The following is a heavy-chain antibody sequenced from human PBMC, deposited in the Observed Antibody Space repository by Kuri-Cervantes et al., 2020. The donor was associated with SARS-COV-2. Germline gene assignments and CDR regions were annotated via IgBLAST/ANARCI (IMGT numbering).Heavy chain of an antibody. Sequence: GSLRLSCTVSGGSISSSSYYWGWIRQPPGKGLEWIGRIYYSGSTYYNPSLKSRVTISVDTSKNQFSLKLSSVTAADTAVYYCARLSPPKDAFDIWGQGTMVTVSS. D-gene: IGHD3-16*02. CDR3: ARLSPPKDAFDI. CDR2: IYYSGST. J-gene: IGHJ3*02. CDR1: GGSISSSSYY. V-gene: IGHV4-39*01.